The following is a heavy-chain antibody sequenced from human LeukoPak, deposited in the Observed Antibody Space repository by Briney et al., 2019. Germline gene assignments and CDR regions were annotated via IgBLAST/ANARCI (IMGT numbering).Heavy chain of an antibody. CDR3: ARDGGDYVLFDY. CDR2: INPNSGGT. V-gene: IGHV1-2*02. D-gene: IGHD4-17*01. J-gene: IGHJ4*02. Sequence: ASVKLSCKASGYTFTGYYMHWVRQSPGQGLKWIGWINPNSGGTNYAQKFQGRVTITADESTSTAYMELSSLRSEDTAVYYCARDGGDYVLFDYWGQGTLVTVSS. CDR1: GYTFTGYY.